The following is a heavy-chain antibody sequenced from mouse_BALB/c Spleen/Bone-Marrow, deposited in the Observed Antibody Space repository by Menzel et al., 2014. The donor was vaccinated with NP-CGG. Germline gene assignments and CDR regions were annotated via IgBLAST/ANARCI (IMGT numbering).Heavy chain of an antibody. J-gene: IGHJ2*01. Sequence: LQESGAELARPGASVKLSCKASGYTFTSYWMQWVKQRPGQGLEWIGAIYPGDGDTRYTQKFKGKATLTADKSSSTAYMQLSILASEDSAVYYCAREGSSPYYFDYWGQGTTLTVSS. V-gene: IGHV1-87*01. CDR3: AREGSSPYYFDY. CDR2: IYPGDGDT. D-gene: IGHD1-1*01. CDR1: GYTFTSYW.